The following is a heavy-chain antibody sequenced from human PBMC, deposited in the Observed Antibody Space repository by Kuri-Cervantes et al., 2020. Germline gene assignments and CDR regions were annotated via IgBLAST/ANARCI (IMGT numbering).Heavy chain of an antibody. D-gene: IGHD6-19*01. CDR1: GFTFSSYG. V-gene: IGHV3-33*06. CDR3: AKDLIGSGWYYFDY. CDR2: IWYDGSNK. J-gene: IGHJ4*02. Sequence: LSLTCAASGFTFSSYGMHWVRQAPGKGLEWVAVIWYDGSNKYYADSVKGRFTISRDNSKNTLYLQMNSLRAEDTAVYYCAKDLIGSGWYYFDYWGQGTLVTVSS.